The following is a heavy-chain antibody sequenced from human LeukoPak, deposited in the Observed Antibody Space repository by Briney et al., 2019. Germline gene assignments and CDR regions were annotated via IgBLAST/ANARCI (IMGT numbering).Heavy chain of an antibody. D-gene: IGHD6-19*01. Sequence: GGSLRLSCTASGFTFGDYAMSWFRQAPEKGLEWVGFIRSKIYGGTTEYAASVKGRFTISRDDSKSIAYLQMNSLKTEDTAVYYCTRDQYSSGWYDILFDYWGQGTLVTVSS. CDR3: TRDQYSSGWYDILFDY. V-gene: IGHV3-49*03. CDR2: IRSKIYGGTT. CDR1: GFTFGDYA. J-gene: IGHJ4*02.